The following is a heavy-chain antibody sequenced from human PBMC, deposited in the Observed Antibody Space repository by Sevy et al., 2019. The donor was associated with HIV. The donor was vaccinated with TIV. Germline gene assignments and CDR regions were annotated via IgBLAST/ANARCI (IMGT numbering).Heavy chain of an antibody. D-gene: IGHD2-2*01. Sequence: TVSLTCAVYGGSFSGYYWNWIRQTPGKGLEWIGEINHSGSTNYNPSLKSRVTISVDTSKNQFSLRLNSVTAADTAVYYCARAPPVVVVPGAPSWFDPWGQGTLVTVSS. V-gene: IGHV4-34*01. J-gene: IGHJ5*02. CDR1: GGSFSGYY. CDR2: INHSGST. CDR3: ARAPPVVVVPGAPSWFDP.